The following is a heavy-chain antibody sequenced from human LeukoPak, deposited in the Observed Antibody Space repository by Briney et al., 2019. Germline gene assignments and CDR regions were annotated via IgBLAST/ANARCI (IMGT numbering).Heavy chain of an antibody. CDR3: ARGSVLMVYATHYGMDV. D-gene: IGHD2-8*01. CDR2: MNPNSGNT. J-gene: IGHJ6*02. CDR1: GCTFTSYD. Sequence: ASVKVSCKASGCTFTSYDINWVRQATGQGLEWVGWMNPNSGNTGYAQKFQGRVTMTRNTSISTAYMELSSLRSEDTAVYYCARGSVLMVYATHYGMDVWGQGTTVTVSS. V-gene: IGHV1-8*01.